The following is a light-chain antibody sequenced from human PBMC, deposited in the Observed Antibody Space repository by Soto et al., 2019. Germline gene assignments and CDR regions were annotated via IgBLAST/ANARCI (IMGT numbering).Light chain of an antibody. CDR1: SSNIETNT. V-gene: IGLV1-44*01. CDR2: TNN. J-gene: IGLJ3*02. CDR3: AAWDDSLNGWV. Sequence: QSVLTQPPSASGTPGQRVTLSCSGSSSNIETNTVSWYQQLPGTAPKLLIYTNNQRPSGVPDRFSGSKSGTSASLAISGLQSEDEADYYYAAWDDSLNGWVFGGGTKLTVL.